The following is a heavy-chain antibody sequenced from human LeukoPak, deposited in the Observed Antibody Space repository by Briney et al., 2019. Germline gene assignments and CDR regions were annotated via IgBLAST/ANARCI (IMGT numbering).Heavy chain of an antibody. V-gene: IGHV3-21*01. Sequence: PGGSLRLSCAASGFTFSSYTMNWVRQAPGKGLEWVSSISASSNNIYYADSLKGRFTISRDNAKNSLFLQMSSLRAEDTAVYYCATYSSGNGREFQHWGQGTLVTVSS. CDR1: GFTFSSYT. D-gene: IGHD3-22*01. CDR2: ISASSNNI. J-gene: IGHJ1*01. CDR3: ATYSSGNGREFQH.